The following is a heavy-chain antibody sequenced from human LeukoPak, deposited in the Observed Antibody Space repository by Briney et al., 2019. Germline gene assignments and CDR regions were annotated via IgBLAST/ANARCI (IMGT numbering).Heavy chain of an antibody. J-gene: IGHJ4*02. CDR1: GFTVSSNY. D-gene: IGHD1-26*01. CDR3: ARQGRGSYYFDY. Sequence: GGSLRLSCAASGFTVSSNYMSWVRQAPGKGLEWVSVIYSGGSTYYADSVKGRFTISRDNSKNTLYLQMNGLRAEDTAVYYCARQGRGSYYFDYWGQGTLVTVSS. V-gene: IGHV3-53*01. CDR2: IYSGGST.